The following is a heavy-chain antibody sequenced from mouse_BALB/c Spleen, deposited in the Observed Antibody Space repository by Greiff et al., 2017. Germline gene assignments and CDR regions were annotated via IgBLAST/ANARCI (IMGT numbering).Heavy chain of an antibody. J-gene: IGHJ3*01. CDR3: ARGDRYDPAWFAY. CDR1: GFTFSDYG. D-gene: IGHD2-14*01. V-gene: IGHV5-15*02. Sequence: EVHLVESGGGLVQPGGSRKLSCAASGFTFSDYGMSWVRQAPGKGPEWVAFISNLAYSIYYADTVTGRFTISRENAKNTLYLEMSSLRSEDTAMYYCARGDRYDPAWFAYWGQGTLVTVSA. CDR2: ISNLAYSI.